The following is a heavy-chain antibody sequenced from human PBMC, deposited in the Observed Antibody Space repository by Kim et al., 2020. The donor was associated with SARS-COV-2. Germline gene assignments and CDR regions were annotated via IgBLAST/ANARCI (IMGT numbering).Heavy chain of an antibody. CDR3: ATFTHYNSWSF. V-gene: IGHV3-7*01. Sequence: GGSLRLSCAASGFTFSSYWMSWVRQAPGKGLEWAAYIKEDGSKEFYVDSVEGRFTISRDNAKNSLYLQMNSLRVEDTAVYYCATFTHYNSWSFWGQGTLVTVSS. D-gene: IGHD6-13*01. CDR2: IKEDGSKE. CDR1: GFTFSSYW. J-gene: IGHJ4*02.